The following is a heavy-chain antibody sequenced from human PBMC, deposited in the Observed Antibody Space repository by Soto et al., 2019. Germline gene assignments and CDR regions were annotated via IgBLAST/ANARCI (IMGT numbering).Heavy chain of an antibody. CDR2: IYGGGST. CDR3: ARDAGTLDY. Sequence: GGSLRLSCAASGFTVSNNYMSWVRQAPGKGLEWVSVIYGGGSTYYADSVKGRFTISRDSSKNTLYLQMNSLSAEDTAVYFCARDAGTLDYWGQGTLVTVYS. D-gene: IGHD1-1*01. CDR1: GFTVSNNY. J-gene: IGHJ4*01. V-gene: IGHV3-53*01.